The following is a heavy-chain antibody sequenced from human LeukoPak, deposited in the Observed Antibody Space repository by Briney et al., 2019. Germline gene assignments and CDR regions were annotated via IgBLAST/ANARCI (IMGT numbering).Heavy chain of an antibody. CDR3: ARDFGDYVWGSYRLRELLDY. D-gene: IGHD3-16*02. CDR1: GHTFTSYG. Sequence: ASVKVSCKASGHTFTSYGISWVRQAPGQGLEWMGWISAYNGNTNYAQKLQGRVTMTTDTSTSTAYMELRSLRSDDTAVYYCARDFGDYVWGSYRLRELLDYWGQGTLVTVSS. J-gene: IGHJ4*02. V-gene: IGHV1-18*01. CDR2: ISAYNGNT.